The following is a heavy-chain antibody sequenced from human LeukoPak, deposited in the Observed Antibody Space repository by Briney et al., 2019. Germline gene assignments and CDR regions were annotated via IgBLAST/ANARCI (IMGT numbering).Heavy chain of an antibody. D-gene: IGHD1-1*01. V-gene: IGHV6-1*01. CDR1: GDTVSSNSAA. Sequence: SQTLSLTYAISGDTVSSNSAAWNWIRQSPSRGLEWLGRTYYRSTCYNNYAVSVRGRITISPDTSKNQLSLQLTSVTPEDTAVYYCARDGQLGLDAIDIWGQGTLVTVSS. J-gene: IGHJ3*02. CDR2: TYYRSTCYN. CDR3: ARDGQLGLDAIDI.